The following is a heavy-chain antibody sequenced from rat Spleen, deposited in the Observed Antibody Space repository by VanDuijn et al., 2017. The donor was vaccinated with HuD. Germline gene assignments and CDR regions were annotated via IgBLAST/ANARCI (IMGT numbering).Heavy chain of an antibody. CDR2: ISPSGGST. CDR3: ARHRNYGGYYYVMDA. CDR1: GFTFSNYD. D-gene: IGHD1-11*01. V-gene: IGHV5-25*01. J-gene: IGHJ4*01. Sequence: EVQLVESGGGLVQPGRSLKLSCAASGFTFSNYDMAWVRQAPTKGLEWVASISPSGGSTYYRDSVKGRFTVSRDNAKSTLYLQMDSLRSEDTATYYCARHRNYGGYYYVMDAWGQGASVTVSS.